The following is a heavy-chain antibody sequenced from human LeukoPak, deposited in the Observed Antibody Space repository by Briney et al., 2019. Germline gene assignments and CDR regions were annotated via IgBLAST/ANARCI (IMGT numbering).Heavy chain of an antibody. CDR3: ARALTVTTSGRVGGFDY. CDR2: INPSGGST. V-gene: IGHV1-46*01. Sequence: GASVKVSSKASGYTFTSYYMHWVRQAPGQGLEWMGIINPSGGSTSYAQKFQGRVTMTRDTSTSTVYMELSSLRSEDTAVYYCARALTVTTSGRVGGFDYWGQGTLVTVSS. CDR1: GYTFTSYY. J-gene: IGHJ4*02. D-gene: IGHD4-17*01.